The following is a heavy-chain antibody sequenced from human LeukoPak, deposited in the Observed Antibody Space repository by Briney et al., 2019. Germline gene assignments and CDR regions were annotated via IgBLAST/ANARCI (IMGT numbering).Heavy chain of an antibody. CDR3: AKDAYDSMYYFDY. CDR1: GFTFDDYA. Sequence: GRSLRLSCAASGFTFDDYAMHWVRHAPGKGLEWVSGISWNSGSIGYADSVKGRFTISRDNAKNSLYLQMNSLRAEDTALYYSAKDAYDSMYYFDYWGQGTLVTVSS. D-gene: IGHD3-3*01. CDR2: ISWNSGSI. V-gene: IGHV3-9*01. J-gene: IGHJ4*02.